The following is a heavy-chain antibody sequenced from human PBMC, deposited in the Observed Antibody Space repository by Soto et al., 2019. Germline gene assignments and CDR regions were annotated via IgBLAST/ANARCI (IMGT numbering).Heavy chain of an antibody. V-gene: IGHV1-18*01. CDR1: GYGFTSYG. CDR2: ISTYNGNT. D-gene: IGHD2-2*01. J-gene: IGHJ4*02. CDR3: AREAYCCNTRCPDHEFDF. Sequence: GKVSWKASGYGFTSYGNNWVRQAPGQGLEWMGWISTYNGNTNYAQKFQDRVTMTTDISTNTVYMELRSLRTDDTAVYYCAREAYCCNTRCPDHEFDFWGQGAHVTVSS.